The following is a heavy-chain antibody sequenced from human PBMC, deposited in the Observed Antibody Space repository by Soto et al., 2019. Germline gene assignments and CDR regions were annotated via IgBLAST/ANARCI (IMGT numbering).Heavy chain of an antibody. J-gene: IGHJ6*02. CDR1: RNSFIDYY. D-gene: IGHD1-1*01. Sequence: QVELVQSGAEVRKPGASVKVSCKASRNSFIDYYIHWVRQAPGQGLEWMGWIKSNSGGTKYAQRFQDRVTMTRDTSISTIYMELSRLKSDDTAVYYCAREDYNWNDYYYYGMDVWGQGTTVIVSS. V-gene: IGHV1-2*02. CDR3: AREDYNWNDYYYYGMDV. CDR2: IKSNSGGT.